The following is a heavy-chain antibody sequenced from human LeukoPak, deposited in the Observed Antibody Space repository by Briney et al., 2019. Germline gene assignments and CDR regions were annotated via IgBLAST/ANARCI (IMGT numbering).Heavy chain of an antibody. V-gene: IGHV3-21*01. J-gene: IGHJ6*03. CDR3: ARRRIAARRYYYYYMDV. Sequence: GGSLRLSCAASGFTFSRYSMNWVRQAPGKGLEWVSSISSSSSYIYYADSVKGRFTISRDNAKNSLYLQMNSLRAEDTAVYYCARRRIAARRYYYYYMDVWGKGTTVTVSS. CDR1: GFTFSRYS. CDR2: ISSSSSYI. D-gene: IGHD6-6*01.